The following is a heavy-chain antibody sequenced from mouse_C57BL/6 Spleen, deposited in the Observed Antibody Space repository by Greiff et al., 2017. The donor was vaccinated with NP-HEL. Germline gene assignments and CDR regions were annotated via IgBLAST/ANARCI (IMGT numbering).Heavy chain of an antibody. V-gene: IGHV5-4*03. D-gene: IGHD1-1*01. Sequence: EVMLVESGGGLVKPGGSLKLSCAASGFTFSSYAMSWVRQTPEKRLEWVATISDGGSYTYYPDNVKGRFTISRDNAKNNLYLQMSHLKSEDTAMYYCARGNYYGSSFDYWGQGTTLTVSS. CDR3: ARGNYYGSSFDY. J-gene: IGHJ2*01. CDR1: GFTFSSYA. CDR2: ISDGGSYT.